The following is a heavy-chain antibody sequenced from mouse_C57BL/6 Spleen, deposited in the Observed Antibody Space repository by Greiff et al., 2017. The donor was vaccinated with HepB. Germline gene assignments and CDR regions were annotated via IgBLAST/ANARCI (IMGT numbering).Heavy chain of an antibody. Sequence: QVHVKQPVAELVRPGSSVKLSCKASGYTFTSYWMHWVKQRPIQGLEWIGNIDPSDSETHYNQKFKDKATLTVDKSSSTAYMQLSSLTSEDSAVYYCARSITTVVATDDYWGQGTTLTVSS. D-gene: IGHD1-1*01. CDR2: IDPSDSET. CDR3: ARSITTVVATDDY. V-gene: IGHV1-52*01. CDR1: GYTFTSYW. J-gene: IGHJ2*01.